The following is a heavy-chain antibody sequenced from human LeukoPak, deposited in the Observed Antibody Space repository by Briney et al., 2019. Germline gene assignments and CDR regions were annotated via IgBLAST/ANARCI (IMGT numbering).Heavy chain of an antibody. D-gene: IGHD6-13*01. Sequence: ASVKVSCKASGYTFTSYYMHWMRQAPGQGLEWMGIINPSGGGTSYAQKFQGRVTMTRDTSTSTVYMELSSLRSEDTAVYYCARDLGIAAAGNYYYGMDVWGQGTTVTVSS. CDR2: INPSGGGT. CDR1: GYTFTSYY. CDR3: ARDLGIAAAGNYYYGMDV. V-gene: IGHV1-46*01. J-gene: IGHJ6*02.